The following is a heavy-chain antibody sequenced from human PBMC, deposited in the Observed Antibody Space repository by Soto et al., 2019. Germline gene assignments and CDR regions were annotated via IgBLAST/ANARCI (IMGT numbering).Heavy chain of an antibody. Sequence: EVQLLESGGGLVQPGGSLGLSCAASGFTFSSYGMTWVRQAPGKGLEWVSFSSATGAGTYYADSVKGRFTISRDNSKNMLYLQMTSLRADDTAVYYCAKDRRAGGNYGFYSDFWGQGALVIVSS. CDR1: GFTFSSYG. CDR3: AKDRRAGGNYGFYSDF. J-gene: IGHJ4*02. D-gene: IGHD1-7*01. V-gene: IGHV3-23*01. CDR2: SSATGAGT.